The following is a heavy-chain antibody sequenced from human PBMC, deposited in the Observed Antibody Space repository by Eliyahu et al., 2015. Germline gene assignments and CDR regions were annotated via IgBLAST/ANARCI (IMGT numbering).Heavy chain of an antibody. V-gene: IGHV4-38-2*02. CDR2: IYHSGST. CDR1: GYSISSGYY. Sequence: SGYSISSGYYWGWIRQPPGKGLEWIGSIYHSGSTYYNPSLKSRVTISVDTSKNQFSLKLSSVTAADTAVYYCARDHSDSSGYYLGWFDPWGQGTLVTVSS. D-gene: IGHD3-22*01. J-gene: IGHJ5*02. CDR3: ARDHSDSSGYYLGWFDP.